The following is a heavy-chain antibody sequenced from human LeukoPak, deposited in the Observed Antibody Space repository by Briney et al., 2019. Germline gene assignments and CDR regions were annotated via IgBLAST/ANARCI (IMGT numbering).Heavy chain of an antibody. CDR3: ARDSGPTYYYGSGSYLPCY. CDR1: NYTFTSYG. Sequence: GASVKVSCKASNYTFTSYGIAWVRQAPGQGLEWMGWISAYNGNTNYAQNLQGRVTLTADTSTSTAYMELRSLTSDDTAVYYCARDSGPTYYYGSGSYLPCYWGQGTLVTVSS. D-gene: IGHD3-10*01. V-gene: IGHV1-18*01. CDR2: ISAYNGNT. J-gene: IGHJ4*02.